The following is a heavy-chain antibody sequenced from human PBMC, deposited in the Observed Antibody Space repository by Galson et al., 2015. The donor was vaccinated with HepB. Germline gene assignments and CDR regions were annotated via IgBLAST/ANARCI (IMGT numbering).Heavy chain of an antibody. V-gene: IGHV3-53*01. D-gene: IGHD3-10*01. CDR3: ARTPPRGTYFDY. CDR2: IYSSGST. J-gene: IGHJ4*02. CDR1: GFTVSSNY. Sequence: SLRLSCAASGFTVSSNYMSWVRQAPGKGLEWVSVIYSSGSTYYADSVKGRFTISRDNSKNTLYLQLNSLRAEDTAVHYCARTPPRGTYFDYWGQGTLVTVSS.